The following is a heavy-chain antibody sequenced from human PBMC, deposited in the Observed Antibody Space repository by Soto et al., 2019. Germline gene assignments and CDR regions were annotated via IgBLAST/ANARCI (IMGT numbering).Heavy chain of an antibody. J-gene: IGHJ5*02. V-gene: IGHV4-30-4*01. Sequence: PSATLSLTFTVSGGSISGDYYWNWIRPAPGRGLEWIGYVYHTGSTYHNPSLKSRGSISVDATNNQFSLKLISVTAADTAVYFCAREPYDITGNRIDAWGQGIAVTVSS. CDR3: AREPYDITGNRIDA. CDR1: GGSISGDYY. CDR2: VYHTGST. D-gene: IGHD3-22*01.